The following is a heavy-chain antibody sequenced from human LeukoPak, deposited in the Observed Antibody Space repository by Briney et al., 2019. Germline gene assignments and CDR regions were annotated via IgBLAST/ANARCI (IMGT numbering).Heavy chain of an antibody. CDR3: ARGGYSSSWYFTALNWFDP. CDR2: MNPNSGNT. CDR1: GYTFTSYD. J-gene: IGHJ5*02. D-gene: IGHD6-13*01. Sequence: ASVTVSCKASGYTFTSYDINWVRQATGQGLEWMGWMNPNSGNTGYAQKFQGRVTMTTNTAISTAYMELSSLRSEDTAVYYCARGGYSSSWYFTALNWFDPWGQGTLVTVSS. V-gene: IGHV1-8*01.